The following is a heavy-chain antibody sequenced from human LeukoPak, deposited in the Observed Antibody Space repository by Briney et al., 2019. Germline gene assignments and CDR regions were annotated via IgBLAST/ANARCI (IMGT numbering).Heavy chain of an antibody. CDR2: IWYDGSNK. CDR1: GFTFSSYG. D-gene: IGHD6-19*01. CDR3: ARGRYSSGWRPPYYYYGMDV. J-gene: IGHJ6*02. Sequence: GRSLRLSCAASGFTFSSYGMHWVRQAPGKGLEWVAVIWYDGSNKYYADSVKGRFTIPRDNSKNTLYLQMNSLRAEDTAVYYCARGRYSSGWRPPYYYYGMDVWGQGTTVTVSS. V-gene: IGHV3-33*01.